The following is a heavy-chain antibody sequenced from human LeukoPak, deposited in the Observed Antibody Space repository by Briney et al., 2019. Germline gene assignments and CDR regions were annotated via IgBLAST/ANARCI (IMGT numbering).Heavy chain of an antibody. CDR1: GYTFTSYS. CDR3: ARDLPFEGILEWLLEY. D-gene: IGHD3-3*01. Sequence: ASVKVSCKASGYTFTSYSISWVRQAPGQGLEWMGWISAYNGNTNYAQKLQGRVTMTTDTSTSTAYMELGSLTSDDTAVYYCARDLPFEGILEWLLEYWGQGTLVTVTS. CDR2: ISAYNGNT. J-gene: IGHJ1*01. V-gene: IGHV1-18*01.